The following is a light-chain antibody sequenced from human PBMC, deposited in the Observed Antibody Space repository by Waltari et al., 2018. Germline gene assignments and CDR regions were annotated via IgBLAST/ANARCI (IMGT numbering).Light chain of an antibody. CDR2: DVA. CDR1: SSDVGGYNF. J-gene: IGLJ1*01. Sequence: PASVSGSPGQSISISCTGTSSDVGGYNFVSWYQQHPGKAPQLMIYDVANRPSGVSNRFSGSKSGNTASLTISGLQAEDEADYYCSSYTSSSTRVFGTGTKVTVL. V-gene: IGLV2-14*03. CDR3: SSYTSSSTRV.